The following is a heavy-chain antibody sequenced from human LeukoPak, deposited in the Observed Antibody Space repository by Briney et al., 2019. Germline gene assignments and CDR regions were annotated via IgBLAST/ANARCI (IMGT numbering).Heavy chain of an antibody. Sequence: SVKLSCKASGYSLTSYYMHWVRQAPGQGLEWMGIINPSGDSTSYAQRFQGRVTMTRDMSTSTDYMELSSLRSEDTAVYYCARDNSVGDNAWWFDPWGQGALVIVSS. J-gene: IGHJ5*02. CDR3: ARDNSVGDNAWWFDP. CDR2: INPSGDST. D-gene: IGHD1-26*01. V-gene: IGHV1-46*01. CDR1: GYSLTSYY.